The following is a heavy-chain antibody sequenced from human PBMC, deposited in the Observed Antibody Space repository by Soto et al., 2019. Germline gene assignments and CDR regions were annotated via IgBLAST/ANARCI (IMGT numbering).Heavy chain of an antibody. CDR2: IYSGGST. D-gene: IGHD4-17*01. CDR3: ATNDYGDYYYYYMDV. CDR1: GFTVSSNY. V-gene: IGHV3-66*01. Sequence: EVQLVESGGGLVQPGGSLRLSCAASGFTVSSNYMSWVRQAPGKGLEWVSVIYSGGSTYYADSVKGRFTISRDNSKNTLYLQMNSLRAEDTAVYYCATNDYGDYYYYYMDVWGKGTTVTVSS. J-gene: IGHJ6*03.